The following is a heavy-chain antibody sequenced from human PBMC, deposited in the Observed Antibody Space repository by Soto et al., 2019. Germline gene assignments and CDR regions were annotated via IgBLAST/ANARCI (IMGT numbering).Heavy chain of an antibody. J-gene: IGHJ4*02. CDR3: AKDGDPYDFWSGYYYPDY. CDR2: ISGSGGST. V-gene: IGHV3-23*01. CDR1: GFTFSSYA. D-gene: IGHD3-3*01. Sequence: GGSLRLSCAASGFTFSSYAMSWVRQAPGKGLEWVSAISGSGGSTYYADSVKGRFTISRDNSKNTLYLQMNSLRAEDTAVYYCAKDGDPYDFWSGYYYPDYWGQGTLVTVSS.